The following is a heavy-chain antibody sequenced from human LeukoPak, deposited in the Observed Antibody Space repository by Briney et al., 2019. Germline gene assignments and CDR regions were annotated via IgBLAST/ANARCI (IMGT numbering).Heavy chain of an antibody. D-gene: IGHD3-10*01. CDR3: ARDKPLLWFGELCDY. J-gene: IGHJ4*02. Sequence: ASVKVSCKASGYTFTSYGISWVRQAPGQGLEWMGWISAYNGNTNYAQKLQGRVTMTTDTSTSTAYMELRSLRSDDTAVYYCARDKPLLWFGELCDYWGQGTLVTVSS. CDR1: GYTFTSYG. V-gene: IGHV1-18*01. CDR2: ISAYNGNT.